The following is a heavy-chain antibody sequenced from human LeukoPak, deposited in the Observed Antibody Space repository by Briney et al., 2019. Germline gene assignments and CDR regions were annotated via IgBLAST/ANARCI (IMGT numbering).Heavy chain of an antibody. D-gene: IGHD6-13*01. V-gene: IGHV1-69*05. CDR3: ARDQRSSSWYGSFDY. CDR2: IIPIFGTA. Sequence: SVKVSCKASGGTFSSYAISWVRQAPGQGLEWMGRIIPIFGTANYAQKFQGRVTITTDESTSTAYMELSSLRSEDTAVYYCARDQRSSSWYGSFDYWGQGTLVAVSS. CDR1: GGTFSSYA. J-gene: IGHJ4*02.